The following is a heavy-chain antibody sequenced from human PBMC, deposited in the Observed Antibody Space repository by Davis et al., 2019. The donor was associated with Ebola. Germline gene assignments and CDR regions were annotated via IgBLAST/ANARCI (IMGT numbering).Heavy chain of an antibody. V-gene: IGHV1-3*01. CDR2: INAGNGDT. Sequence: AASVKVSCKASGYTFTSYDINWVRQATGQGLEWVGWINAGNGDTKYSQKFQGRVTITRDTSASTAYMELSSLRSEDTAVYYCARDSTVTTLGYYYGMDVWGQGTTVTVSS. CDR1: GYTFTSYD. CDR3: ARDSTVTTLGYYYGMDV. D-gene: IGHD4-11*01. J-gene: IGHJ6*02.